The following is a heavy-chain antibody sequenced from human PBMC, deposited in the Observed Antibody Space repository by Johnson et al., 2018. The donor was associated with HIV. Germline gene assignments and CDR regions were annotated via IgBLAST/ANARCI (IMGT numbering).Heavy chain of an antibody. J-gene: IGHJ3*02. CDR1: GFTFDDYG. CDR2: INWNGDST. V-gene: IGHV3-20*04. D-gene: IGHD1-26*01. Sequence: LLVESGGGLVQPGGSLRLSCAASGFTFDDYGMSWVRQVPGKGLEWVSGINWNGDSTGYAASVKGRFTISRDNSKNTLYLQMNSLRAEDTAVYYCVCLRVGLSAFDIWGQGTMVTVSS. CDR3: VCLRVGLSAFDI.